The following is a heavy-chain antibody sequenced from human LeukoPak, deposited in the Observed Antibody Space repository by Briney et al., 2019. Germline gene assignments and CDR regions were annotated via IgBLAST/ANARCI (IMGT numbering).Heavy chain of an antibody. CDR1: GFTFSSYA. J-gene: IGHJ4*02. V-gene: IGHV3-23*01. D-gene: IGHD6-19*01. Sequence: PGGSLRLSCAASGFTFSSYAMSWVRQAPGKGLEWVSAISGSGGSTYYADSVKGRFTISRDNSKNTLYLQMNSLRAEDTAVYYCAKDSTAQQWLVQSFDYWGQGTLVTVSS. CDR3: AKDSTAQQWLVQSFDY. CDR2: ISGSGGST.